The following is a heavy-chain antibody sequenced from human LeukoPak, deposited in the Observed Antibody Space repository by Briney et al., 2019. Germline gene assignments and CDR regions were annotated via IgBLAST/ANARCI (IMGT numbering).Heavy chain of an antibody. J-gene: IGHJ4*02. CDR2: IYYTGST. Sequence: SETLSLACTISGGSVSDYYWSWIRQSPGKGLEWIGYIYYTGSTTYNPSLKSRVTISADTSKKQLSLKLSSVTAADTAVYYCASQKLGNDYWGQGTLVTVSS. V-gene: IGHV4-59*02. D-gene: IGHD7-27*01. CDR1: GGSVSDYY. CDR3: ASQKLGNDY.